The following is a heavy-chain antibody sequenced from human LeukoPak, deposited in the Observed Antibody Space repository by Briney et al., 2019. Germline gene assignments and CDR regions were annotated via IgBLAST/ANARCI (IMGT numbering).Heavy chain of an antibody. D-gene: IGHD5-24*01. V-gene: IGHV1-18*01. CDR1: GYTFISYG. J-gene: IGHJ4*02. CDR2: ISVYNGNT. CDR3: AGGAGYNYPYYFDY. Sequence: ASVTVSCTASGYTFISYGISWVRQAPGQGLECMGWISVYNGNTKYAQKFQGRVTMTTETSTSTAYMELRSLRSDDTAVYYCAGGAGYNYPYYFDYWGQGTLVTVSS.